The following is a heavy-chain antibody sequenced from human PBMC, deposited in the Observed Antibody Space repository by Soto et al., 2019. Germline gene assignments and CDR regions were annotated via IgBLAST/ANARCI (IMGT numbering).Heavy chain of an antibody. J-gene: IGHJ5*01. CDR1: GGSISSGGYS. V-gene: IGHV4-61*08. D-gene: IGHD2-2*01. CDR2: IYHSGST. CDR3: ARDSSWFVY. Sequence: PSETLSLTCAVSGGSISSGGYSWSWIRQPPGKGLEWIGYIYHSGSTNYNPSLKSRVTISVDTSKNQFSLKLTSVTAADTAVYYCARDSSWFVYWSQGTLVTVSS.